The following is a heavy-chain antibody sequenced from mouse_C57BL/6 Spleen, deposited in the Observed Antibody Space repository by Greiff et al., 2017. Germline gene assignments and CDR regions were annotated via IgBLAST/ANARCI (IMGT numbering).Heavy chain of an antibody. J-gene: IGHJ1*03. CDR3: AGGAYYYGGYDWYFGV. Sequence: QVQLQQSGPELVKPGASVKISCKASGYAFSSSWMNWVKQRPGKGLEWIGRIYPGDGDTNYNGKFKGKATLTADKSSSTSYMQLSSLTSEDSAVYYCAGGAYYYGGYDWYFGVWGTGTTVTVSS. D-gene: IGHD2-13*01. CDR2: IYPGDGDT. CDR1: GYAFSSSW. V-gene: IGHV1-82*01.